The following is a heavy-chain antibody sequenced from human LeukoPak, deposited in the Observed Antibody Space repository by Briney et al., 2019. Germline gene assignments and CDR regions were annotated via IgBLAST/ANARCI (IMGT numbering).Heavy chain of an antibody. Sequence: SETLSLTCTVSGGSISEYYWSWIRQPPGKGLEWIGYISNIGNSNYNPSLQSRGTLSLDTSKNQFSLKVGSGTAADTAVYFCARLKSYGAPFDSWGQGALVTVSS. CDR3: ARLKSYGAPFDS. D-gene: IGHD4-17*01. CDR2: ISNIGNS. J-gene: IGHJ4*02. V-gene: IGHV4-59*01. CDR1: GGSISEYY.